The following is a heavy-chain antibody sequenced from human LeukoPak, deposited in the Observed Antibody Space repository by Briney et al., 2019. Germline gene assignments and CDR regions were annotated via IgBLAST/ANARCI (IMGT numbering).Heavy chain of an antibody. D-gene: IGHD3-22*01. V-gene: IGHV4-59*01. CDR2: IYYTGST. CDR1: GGSINGYY. J-gene: IGHJ4*02. CDR3: ARFSEYYHSSVHYLDY. Sequence: SSETLSLTCTVSGGSINGYYRSWIRQSPGKGLESLGYIYYTGSTNYNPSLKSRVTMSVDTSRNQFFLRLSSVTAADTAVYYCARFSEYYHSSVHYLDYWGQGTLVSVSS.